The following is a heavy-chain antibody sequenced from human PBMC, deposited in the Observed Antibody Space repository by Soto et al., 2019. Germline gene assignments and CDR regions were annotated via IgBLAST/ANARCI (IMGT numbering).Heavy chain of an antibody. CDR2: LYDLDGS. D-gene: IGHD1-1*01. V-gene: IGHV3-53*01. J-gene: IGHJ3*01. CDR1: GFTISGKKY. Sequence: DVQLVESGGGLIQPGESLRLSCAACGFTISGKKYVAWVRQAPGKGLEWVSALYDLDGSFYAASVKGRFTTSTDSSKTTVYLQMNDLRPDDTAVYYCATWHEREHAYDVWGQVTTVTVSS. CDR3: ATWHEREHAYDV.